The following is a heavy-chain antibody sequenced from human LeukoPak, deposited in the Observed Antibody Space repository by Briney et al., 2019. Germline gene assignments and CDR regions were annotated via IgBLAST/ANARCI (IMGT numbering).Heavy chain of an antibody. CDR3: ARDRSGYYYFDY. CDR1: GFTFSNYG. Sequence: GRSLRLSCAASGFTFSNYGMHWVRQAPGKGLEWVAVIWYDGSNKYYADSVKGRFIISRDNSKNTLYLQMNSLRAEDTAVYYCARDRSGYYYFDYWGQGTLVTVSS. D-gene: IGHD3-22*01. CDR2: IWYDGSNK. J-gene: IGHJ4*02. V-gene: IGHV3-33*01.